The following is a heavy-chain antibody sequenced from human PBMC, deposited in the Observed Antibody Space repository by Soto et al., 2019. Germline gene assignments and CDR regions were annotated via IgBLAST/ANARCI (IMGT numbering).Heavy chain of an antibody. V-gene: IGHV4-31*03. CDR2: IYYSGST. CDR3: ARARMVRGIIYYYGMDV. Sequence: QVQLQESGPGLVKSSHTLSLTCTVSGGSISSDGNYWSWIRQHPGKGLEWIGYIYYSGSTNYNPSLKSRVTISVDTSKNQFSLKLNSVTAADTAVYYCARARMVRGIIYYYGMDVWGQGTTVTVSS. J-gene: IGHJ6*02. CDR1: GGSISSDGNY. D-gene: IGHD3-10*01.